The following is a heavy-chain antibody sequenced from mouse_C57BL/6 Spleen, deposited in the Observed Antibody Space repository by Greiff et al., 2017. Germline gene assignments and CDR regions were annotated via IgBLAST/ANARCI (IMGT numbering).Heavy chain of an antibody. Sequence: QVQLKQSGAELAKPGASVKLSCKASGYTFTSYWMHWVKQRPGQGLEWIGYINPSSGYTKYNQKFKDKATLTADKSSSTAYMQLSSLTYEDSAVYYCARVGNWDGRYFDVWGTGTTVTVSS. CDR1: GYTFTSYW. V-gene: IGHV1-7*01. CDR2: INPSSGYT. D-gene: IGHD4-1*01. CDR3: ARVGNWDGRYFDV. J-gene: IGHJ1*03.